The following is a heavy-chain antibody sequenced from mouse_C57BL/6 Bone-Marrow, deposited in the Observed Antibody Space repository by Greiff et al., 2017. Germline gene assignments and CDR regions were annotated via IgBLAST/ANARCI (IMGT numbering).Heavy chain of an antibody. D-gene: IGHD2-5*01. V-gene: IGHV1-55*01. CDR1: GYTFTSYW. CDR3: SRPYYSSYWYFCV. J-gene: IGHJ1*03. Sequence: QVQLQQPGAELVKPGASVKMSCKASGYTFTSYWITWVKQRPGQGLEWIGDIHPGSGSTNYNEKFKSKATLTVDKSSSTAYMQLSSLTSADSAVYVCSRPYYSSYWYFCVWGTGTTVTVSS. CDR2: IHPGSGST.